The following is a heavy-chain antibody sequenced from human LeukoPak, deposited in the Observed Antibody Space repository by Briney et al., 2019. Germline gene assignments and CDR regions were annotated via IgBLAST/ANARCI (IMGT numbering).Heavy chain of an antibody. CDR3: ASLDTAHPSGVH. J-gene: IGHJ4*02. V-gene: IGHV3-7*01. Sequence: GGSLRLSCAASTFTFTPGWMSWVRQAPGKGLEWVAMMKRDGGEKHYVDSVRGGFTISRDNAKNSLYLQMDSLRDEDTAVYYCASLDTAHPSGVHWGQGTLVTVSS. D-gene: IGHD5-18*01. CDR1: TFTFTPGW. CDR2: MKRDGGEK.